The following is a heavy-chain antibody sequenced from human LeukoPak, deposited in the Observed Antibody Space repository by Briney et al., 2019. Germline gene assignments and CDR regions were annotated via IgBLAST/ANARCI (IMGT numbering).Heavy chain of an antibody. CDR2: ISSSSSYI. V-gene: IGHV3-21*01. CDR3: ARGIASGGGGY. D-gene: IGHD3-16*01. Sequence: GGSLRLSCAASGFTFSSYSMNWVRQAPGKGLEWVSSISSSSSYIYYADSVRGRFTISRDNAKNSLYLQMNSLRAEDTAVYYCARGIASGGGGYWGQGTLVTVSS. CDR1: GFTFSSYS. J-gene: IGHJ4*02.